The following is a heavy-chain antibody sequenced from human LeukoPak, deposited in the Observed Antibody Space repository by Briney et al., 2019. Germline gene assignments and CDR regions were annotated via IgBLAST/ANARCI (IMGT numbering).Heavy chain of an antibody. CDR1: GGSLSGYY. CDR2: INHNGST. CDR3: ARGRPSYTSSWMSSSYYFDY. Sequence: SETLSLPCAVYGGSLSGYYWSWIPQPPGKGLEWIGEINHNGSTNYNPSLKSRVTISVDTSKNQFSLKLSSVTAADTAVYYCARGRPSYTSSWMSSSYYFDYWGQGTLVTVSS. D-gene: IGHD6-13*01. J-gene: IGHJ4*02. V-gene: IGHV4-34*01.